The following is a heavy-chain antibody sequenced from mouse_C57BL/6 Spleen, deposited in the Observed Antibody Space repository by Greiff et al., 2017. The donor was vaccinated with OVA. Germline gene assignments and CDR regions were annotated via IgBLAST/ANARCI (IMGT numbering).Heavy chain of an antibody. CDR1: GFSFNTYA. J-gene: IGHJ3*01. CDR3: VRHEEALRRAWFAY. D-gene: IGHD2-12*01. V-gene: IGHV10-1*01. CDR2: IRSKSNNYAT. Sequence: EVKLVESGGGLVQPKGSLKLSCAASGFSFNTYAMNWVRQAPGQGLEWVARIRSKSNNYATYYADSVKDRFTISRDDSESMLYLQMNNLKTEDTAMDYCVRHEEALRRAWFAYWGQGTLVTVSA.